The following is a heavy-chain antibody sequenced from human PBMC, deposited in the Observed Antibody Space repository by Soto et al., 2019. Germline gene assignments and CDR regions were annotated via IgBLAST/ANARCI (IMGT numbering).Heavy chain of an antibody. CDR1: GGSISRGCYS. J-gene: IGHJ4*02. V-gene: IGHV4-30-2*01. Sequence: SETLSLTCAVSGGSISRGCYSWSWIRQPPGKGLEWIGYIYHSGSTYYNPSLNSRVTISVDTSKNQFSLTVTSVTAADTAVYYCARRIVATETFEYWGQGTLVTVSS. CDR2: IYHSGST. CDR3: ARRIVATETFEY. D-gene: IGHD5-12*01.